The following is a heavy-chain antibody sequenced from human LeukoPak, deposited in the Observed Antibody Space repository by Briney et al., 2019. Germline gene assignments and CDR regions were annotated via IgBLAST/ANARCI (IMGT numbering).Heavy chain of an antibody. CDR3: ARSNYDFFDS. D-gene: IGHD3-3*01. CDR2: IYYSGTT. CDR1: GASISSSSYY. V-gene: IGHV4-39*01. J-gene: IGHJ4*02. Sequence: SETLSLICTVSGASISSSSYYWGWIRQPPGKGLEWIGSIYYSGTTYYNPSLKSRVIISLDTSKNQFSLKLSSVTAADTAVYYCARSNYDFFDSWGQGTLVTVSS.